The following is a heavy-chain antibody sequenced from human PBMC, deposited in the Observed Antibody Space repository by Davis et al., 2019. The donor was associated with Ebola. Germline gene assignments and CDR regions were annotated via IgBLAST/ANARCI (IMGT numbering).Heavy chain of an antibody. CDR2: ISVRSIT. CDR1: GFIFSSYA. CDR3: AKVHPPTTVTTGWFDP. Sequence: ESLKISCAASGFIFSSYAMSWVRQAPGKGLEWVSSISVRSITYHADSVKGRFTISRDNSKNTLYLQMNGLRAEDTAVYYCAKVHPPTTVTTGWFDPWGQGTLVTVSS. D-gene: IGHD4-17*01. J-gene: IGHJ5*02. V-gene: IGHV3-23*01.